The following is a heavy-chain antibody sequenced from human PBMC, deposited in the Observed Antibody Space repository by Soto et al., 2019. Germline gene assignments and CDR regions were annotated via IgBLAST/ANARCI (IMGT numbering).Heavy chain of an antibody. D-gene: IGHD3-16*02. Sequence: GASVKGSFNASGYTLTSDVISWVRQAPGQVLDCIGWISVYNGYTHYAQNLQGRVTMTTDTTTSTAYMALRSLRSDDTAVYCCARVTADSVWVSYRYVGYWGQGTKVTVSS. J-gene: IGHJ4*02. V-gene: IGHV1-18*01. CDR1: GYTLTSDV. CDR2: ISVYNGYT. CDR3: ARVTADSVWVSYRYVGY.